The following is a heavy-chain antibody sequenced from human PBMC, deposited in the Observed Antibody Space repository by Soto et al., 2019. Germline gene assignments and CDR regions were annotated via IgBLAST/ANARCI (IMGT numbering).Heavy chain of an antibody. CDR1: GFTFSDFF. Sequence: QVQVVESGGCLVKPGGSLRLSCAASGFTFSDFFMSWVRQAPGKGLEWIAYISGSGSTIRYADSVKGRITISRDNAKNSVSLQMNSLRAEDTAVYYCASDGSGEDCSGGKCYYGDYWGLGTLVTVSS. CDR3: ASDGSGEDCSGGKCYYGDY. D-gene: IGHD2-15*01. J-gene: IGHJ4*02. CDR2: ISGSGSTI. V-gene: IGHV3-11*01.